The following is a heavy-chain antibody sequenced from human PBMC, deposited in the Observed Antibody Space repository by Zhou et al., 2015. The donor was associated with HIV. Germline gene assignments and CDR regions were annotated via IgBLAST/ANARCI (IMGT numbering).Heavy chain of an antibody. V-gene: IGHV1-69*01. CDR1: GGTFSSYA. CDR2: IIPIFGTA. D-gene: IGHD3-10*01. Sequence: QVQLVQSGAEVKKPGSSVKVSCKASGGTFSSYAISWVRQAPGQGLEWMGGIIPIFGTANYAQKFQGRVTITADESTSTAYMELSSLRSEDTAVYYCARGGLSGVRGVSYYYYGMGRLGAKGTTVTVSS. J-gene: IGHJ6*01. CDR3: ARGGLSGVRGVSYYYYGMGR.